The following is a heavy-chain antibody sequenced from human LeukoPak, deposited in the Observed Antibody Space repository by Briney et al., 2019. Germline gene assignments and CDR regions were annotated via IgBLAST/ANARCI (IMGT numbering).Heavy chain of an antibody. CDR1: GFTFSSYA. D-gene: IGHD6-13*01. J-gene: IGHJ4*02. CDR3: ARGGMAAAELSGTQY. V-gene: IGHV3-30-3*01. Sequence: GRSLRLSCAASGFTFSSYAMHWVRQAPGKGLEWVAVISYDGSNKYYADSVKGRFTISRDNSKNTLYLQMNSLRAEDTAVYYCARGGMAAAELSGTQYWGQGTLVTVSS. CDR2: ISYDGSNK.